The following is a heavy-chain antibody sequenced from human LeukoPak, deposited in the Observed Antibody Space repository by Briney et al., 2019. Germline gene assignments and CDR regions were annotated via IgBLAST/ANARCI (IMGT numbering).Heavy chain of an antibody. D-gene: IGHD3-10*01. CDR3: ARDITMVRGVFDY. Sequence: GGSLRLSCTASGFIFSDYGMSWVRQAPGKGLEWVSSINWNSGTTGYAESVKGRFTISRDNAKNSLYLQMNSLRAEDTAVYYCARDITMVRGVFDYWGQGTLVTVSS. CDR1: GFIFSDYG. V-gene: IGHV3-20*04. J-gene: IGHJ4*02. CDR2: INWNSGTT.